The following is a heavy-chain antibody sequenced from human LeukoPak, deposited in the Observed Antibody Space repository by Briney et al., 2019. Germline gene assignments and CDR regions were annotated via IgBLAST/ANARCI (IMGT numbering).Heavy chain of an antibody. D-gene: IGHD3-22*01. CDR3: ERTRPIYDSSGYYYEFHY. J-gene: IGHJ4*02. CDR2: IYYSGST. V-gene: IGHV4-59*01. CDR1: GGSISSYY. Sequence: SETLSLTCTVSGGSISSYYWSWIRQPPGKGLELIGHIYYSGSTNYNPSLKSRVTISVDTSKNQFSLKLSSVTAADTAVYYCERTRPIYDSSGYYYEFHYWGQGTLVTVSS.